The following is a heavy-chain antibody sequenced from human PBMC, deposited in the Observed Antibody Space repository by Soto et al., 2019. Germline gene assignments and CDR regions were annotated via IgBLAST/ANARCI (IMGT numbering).Heavy chain of an antibody. CDR2: IYYSGST. CDR3: ASTSAMWFGELLWAY. CDR1: GGSVSSGSYY. Sequence: SETLSLTCTVSGGSVSSGSYYWSWIRQPPGKGLEWIGYIYYSGSTNYNPSLKSRVTISVDTSKNQFSLKLSSVTAADTAVYYCASTSAMWFGELLWAYWGQGTLVTVSS. V-gene: IGHV4-61*01. D-gene: IGHD3-10*01. J-gene: IGHJ4*02.